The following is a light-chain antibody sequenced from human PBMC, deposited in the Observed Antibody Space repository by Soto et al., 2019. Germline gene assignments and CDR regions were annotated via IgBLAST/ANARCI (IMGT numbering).Light chain of an antibody. Sequence: QSVLTQPACVSGSPGQSITISCTGTSSDVGGYNYVSWYQQHPGKAPKLMIYEVSNRPSGVSNRFSGSKSGNTASLTISGLQAEDEADYYCSSYTSSSTYNYVFGTGTKV. J-gene: IGLJ1*01. CDR2: EVS. CDR1: SSDVGGYNY. V-gene: IGLV2-14*01. CDR3: SSYTSSSTYNYV.